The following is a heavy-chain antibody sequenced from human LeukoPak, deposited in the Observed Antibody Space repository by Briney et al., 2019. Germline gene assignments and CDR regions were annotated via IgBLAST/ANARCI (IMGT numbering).Heavy chain of an antibody. CDR2: ISSSAGTT. CDR1: GFTFSNYA. J-gene: IGHJ4*02. Sequence: GGSLRLSCAASGFTFSNYAMSWVRQAPGKGLEWVSYISSSAGTTYYADSVKGRFTISRDNAKNSLYLQMNSLRAEDTAVYFCARQQQQLWYDWGQGTLVTVSS. CDR3: ARQQQQLWYD. V-gene: IGHV3-48*03. D-gene: IGHD5-18*01.